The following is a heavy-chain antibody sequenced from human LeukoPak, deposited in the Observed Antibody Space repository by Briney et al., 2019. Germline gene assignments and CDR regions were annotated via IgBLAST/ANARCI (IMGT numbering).Heavy chain of an antibody. Sequence: GGSLRLSCAASGFTVSSNYMSWVRQAPGKGLEWVSVIYSGGSTYYADSVKGRCTIPRDNSKNTLFLQMNSLRAEDTGVYYCATREVGVAVARFHAFDIWGQGTMVTVSS. J-gene: IGHJ3*02. CDR1: GFTVSSNY. CDR2: IYSGGST. CDR3: ATREVGVAVARFHAFDI. D-gene: IGHD6-19*01. V-gene: IGHV3-53*01.